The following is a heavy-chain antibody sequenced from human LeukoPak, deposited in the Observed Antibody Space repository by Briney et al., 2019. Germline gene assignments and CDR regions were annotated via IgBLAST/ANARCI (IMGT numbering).Heavy chain of an antibody. CDR1: GFRFSSYY. Sequence: PGGSLRLSCMASGFRFSSYYMSWVRQAPGKGLEWVANIKKDGSAQYYVDSVRGRFTISRDNVENSVYLQMNSLRAEDTAVYYCARERVGRRTGTTYYDYWGQGTLVTVSS. CDR2: IKKDGSAQ. CDR3: ARERVGRRTGTTYYDY. V-gene: IGHV3-7*01. J-gene: IGHJ4*02. D-gene: IGHD1-1*01.